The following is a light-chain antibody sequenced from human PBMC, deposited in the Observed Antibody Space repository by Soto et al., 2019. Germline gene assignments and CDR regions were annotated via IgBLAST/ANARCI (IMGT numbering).Light chain of an antibody. V-gene: IGKV3-20*01. CDR3: QQYGSSPFT. J-gene: IGKJ3*01. Sequence: EIVLTQSPGTLSLSPGERATLSCRASQSVSSSYLAWYQQKPGQAPRLLIYGASSRATDIPDRFSDSGSGTYFARNISSLEPEDFAVYYCQQYGSSPFTFRPENKVDIK. CDR1: QSVSSSY. CDR2: GAS.